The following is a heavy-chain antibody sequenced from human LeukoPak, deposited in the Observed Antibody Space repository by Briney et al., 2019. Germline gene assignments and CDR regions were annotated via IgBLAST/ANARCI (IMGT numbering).Heavy chain of an antibody. CDR3: ARGNYYAMDV. V-gene: IGHV3-74*01. CDR2: INSDGSTT. Sequence: PGGSLRLSCAASGFTFSSYYMHWVRQTPGKGLVWVSRINSDGSTTSYADSVKGRFTISRDNAKNTLYLQMNSLRAEDTAVYYRARGNYYAMDVWGQGTTVTVSS. J-gene: IGHJ6*02. CDR1: GFTFSSYY.